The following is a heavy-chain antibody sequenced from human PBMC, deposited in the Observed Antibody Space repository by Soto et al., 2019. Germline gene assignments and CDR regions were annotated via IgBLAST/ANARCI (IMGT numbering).Heavy chain of an antibody. Sequence: GASVKVSCKASGYTFTSYYMHWVRQAPGQGLEWMGIINPSGGSTSYAQKFQGRVTMTRDTSTSTVYMELSSLRSEDTAVYYCARDLGYCSSTSCYGFYYGMDVWGQGATVTVSS. CDR3: ARDLGYCSSTSCYGFYYGMDV. D-gene: IGHD2-2*01. CDR1: GYTFTSYY. J-gene: IGHJ6*02. V-gene: IGHV1-46*03. CDR2: INPSGGST.